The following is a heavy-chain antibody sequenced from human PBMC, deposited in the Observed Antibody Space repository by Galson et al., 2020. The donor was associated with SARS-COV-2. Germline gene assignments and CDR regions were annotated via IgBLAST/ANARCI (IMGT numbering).Heavy chain of an antibody. CDR2: AYVSGST. Sequence: SETLSLTCTVSGGSIRSGSYFWSWTRQPAGKGLEWIGRAYVSGSTNYNPSLKSRVTILVDTSKNQFSLKLSSVTAADTAVYYCARGRYEFGDFIPLDYWGQGTLVTVSS. CDR1: GGSIRSGSYF. J-gene: IGHJ4*02. CDR3: ARGRYEFGDFIPLDY. D-gene: IGHD3-10*01. V-gene: IGHV4-61*02.